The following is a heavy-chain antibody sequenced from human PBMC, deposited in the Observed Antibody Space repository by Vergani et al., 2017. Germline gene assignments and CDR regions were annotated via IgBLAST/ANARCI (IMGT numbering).Heavy chain of an antibody. Sequence: QVQLVQSGAEVKKPGASVKVSCKASGYTFTSYAMHWVRQAPGQRLEWMGWINTGNGNTKYSQKFQGRVTITRDTSASTAYMELSSLRSEDTAVYYCARTITIFGVVTYNWFDPWGQGTLVTVSS. V-gene: IGHV1-3*04. CDR1: GYTFTSYA. CDR3: ARTITIFGVVTYNWFDP. CDR2: INTGNGNT. D-gene: IGHD3-3*01. J-gene: IGHJ5*02.